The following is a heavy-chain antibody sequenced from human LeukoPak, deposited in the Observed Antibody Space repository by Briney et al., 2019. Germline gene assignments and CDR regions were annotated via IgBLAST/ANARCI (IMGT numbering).Heavy chain of an antibody. Sequence: PSETLPLTCTVSGGSISSSSYYWGWIRQPPGKGLGWIGSIYYSGSTYYNPSLKSRVTISVDTSKNQFSLKLSSVTAADTAVYYCARGSGWKSGTNDYWGQGTLVTVSS. D-gene: IGHD6-19*01. J-gene: IGHJ4*02. CDR2: IYYSGST. CDR1: GGSISSSSYY. CDR3: ARGSGWKSGTNDY. V-gene: IGHV4-39*01.